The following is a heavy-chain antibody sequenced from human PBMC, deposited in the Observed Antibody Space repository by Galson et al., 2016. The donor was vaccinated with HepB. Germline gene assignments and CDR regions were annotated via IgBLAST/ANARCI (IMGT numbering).Heavy chain of an antibody. CDR3: AIVPEGSHSSAY. CDR2: FDPEESET. Sequence: SVKVSCKVLGYTLNEVYMHWVRQAPGKGLEWMGGFDPEESETVYTQKFRGRVTVTEDTSTDTADMELHSLRSEDTAIYYCAIVPEGSHSSAYWGQGTLVTVSS. J-gene: IGHJ4*02. CDR1: GYTLNEVY. D-gene: IGHD6-6*01. V-gene: IGHV1-24*01.